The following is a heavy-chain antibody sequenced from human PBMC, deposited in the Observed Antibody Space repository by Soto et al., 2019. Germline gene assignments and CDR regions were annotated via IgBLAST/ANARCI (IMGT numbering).Heavy chain of an antibody. Sequence: EVQLEESGGGLVKPGGSLRLSCAASGFTFSSYSMNWVRQAPEKGLEWVSSISSSSSYIYYADSVKGRFTISRDNAKNSLYLQMNSLRAEDKAVYYCARDQPGYSYGYGLGYWGQGTLVTVST. D-gene: IGHD5-18*01. CDR3: ARDQPGYSYGYGLGY. J-gene: IGHJ4*02. CDR1: GFTFSSYS. CDR2: ISSSSSYI. V-gene: IGHV3-21*01.